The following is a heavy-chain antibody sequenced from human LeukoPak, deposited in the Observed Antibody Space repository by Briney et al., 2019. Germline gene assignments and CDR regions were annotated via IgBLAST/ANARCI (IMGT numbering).Heavy chain of an antibody. CDR2: INPNSGGT. V-gene: IGHV1/OR15-1*02. CDR1: GYIFTDYY. D-gene: IGHD6-19*01. CDR3: ARDLRYSSGWSASGMDV. J-gene: IGHJ6*03. Sequence: ASVKVSCKASGYIFTDYYMHWVRQAPGQELGWMGRINPNSGGTNYAQKFQGRVTMTRDTSISTAYTELSSLRSEDTATYYCARDLRYSSGWSASGMDVWGKGTTVTISS.